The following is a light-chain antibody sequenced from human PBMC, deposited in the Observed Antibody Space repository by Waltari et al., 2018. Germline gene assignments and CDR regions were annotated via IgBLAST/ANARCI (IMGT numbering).Light chain of an antibody. Sequence: QSALAQPASVSGSTGQSLTISCPGTRSDVGGYTYVPWYQQYPGKVPKLLIYDVTIRPSGVSNRFSGSKSGNTASLTISGLQAEDEADYYCASYTSSNTLVFGVGTTLTVL. CDR1: RSDVGGYTY. J-gene: IGLJ2*01. V-gene: IGLV2-14*03. CDR3: ASYTSSNTLV. CDR2: DVT.